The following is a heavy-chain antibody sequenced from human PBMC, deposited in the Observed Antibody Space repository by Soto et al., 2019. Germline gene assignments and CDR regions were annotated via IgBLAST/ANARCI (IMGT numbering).Heavy chain of an antibody. CDR2: ISGSGGST. CDR3: AKGAVVVVAAANLN. Sequence: LRLSCAASGFTFSSYAMSWVRQAPGKGLEWVSAISGSGGSTYYADSVKGRFTISRDNSKNTLYLQMNSLRAEDTAVYYCAKGAVVVVAAANLNWRQGTLVTVSS. CDR1: GFTFSSYA. V-gene: IGHV3-23*01. D-gene: IGHD2-2*01. J-gene: IGHJ4*02.